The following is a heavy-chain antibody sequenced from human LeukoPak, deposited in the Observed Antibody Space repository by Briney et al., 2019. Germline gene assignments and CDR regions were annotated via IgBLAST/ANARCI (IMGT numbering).Heavy chain of an antibody. CDR2: IYYSGST. J-gene: IGHJ2*01. Sequence: SETLSLTCTVSGVSISSGGYYWSWIRQHPGKGLEWIGYIYYSGSTYYNPSLKSRVTISVDTSKNQFSLKLSSVTAADTAVYCCARGSGNDYGDYWYFDLWGRGTLVTVSS. CDR3: ARGSGNDYGDYWYFDL. CDR1: GVSISSGGYY. D-gene: IGHD4-17*01. V-gene: IGHV4-31*03.